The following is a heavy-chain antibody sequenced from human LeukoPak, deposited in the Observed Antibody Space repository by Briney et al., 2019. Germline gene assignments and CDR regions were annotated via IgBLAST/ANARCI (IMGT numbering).Heavy chain of an antibody. CDR2: MWYDGSNK. J-gene: IGHJ4*02. CDR3: ARDYYDSSGYYNY. V-gene: IGHV3-33*01. Sequence: GGSLRLSCAASGFTFSSYGMHWVRQAPGKGLEWVAVMWYDGSNKYYADSVKGRFTISRDNSKNTLYLQMNSLRSDDTAVYYCARDYYDSSGYYNYWGQGTLVTVSS. CDR1: GFTFSSYG. D-gene: IGHD3-22*01.